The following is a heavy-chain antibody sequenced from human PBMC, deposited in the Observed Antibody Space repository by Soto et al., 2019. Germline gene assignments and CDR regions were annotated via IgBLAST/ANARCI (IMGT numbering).Heavy chain of an antibody. J-gene: IGHJ3*02. CDR3: AHVVITFGGVIGLDAFDM. V-gene: IGHV2-5*02. Sequence: QITLKESGPTLVEPTQTLTLTCTFSGFSLTTTGVGVGWIRQPPGKALEWLAIIYWDDDRRYSPSLKTRLAITKATSKNHVVLLMTTLDPGDTGTYYGAHVVITFGGVIGLDAFDMWGQGTLVTVSS. CDR2: IYWDDDR. D-gene: IGHD3-16*02. CDR1: GFSLTTTGVG.